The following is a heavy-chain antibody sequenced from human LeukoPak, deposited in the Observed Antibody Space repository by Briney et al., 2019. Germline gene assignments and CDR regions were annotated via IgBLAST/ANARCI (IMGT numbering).Heavy chain of an antibody. CDR1: GHTFTSYG. CDR3: ARPQYYYGSGSYSDAFDI. Sequence: GASVKVSCKASGHTFTSYGISWVRQAPGQGLEWMGWISAYNGNTNYAQKLQGRVTMTTDTSTSTAYMELRSLRSDDTAVYYCARPQYYYGSGSYSDAFDIWGQGTMVTVSS. D-gene: IGHD3-10*01. CDR2: ISAYNGNT. V-gene: IGHV1-18*04. J-gene: IGHJ3*02.